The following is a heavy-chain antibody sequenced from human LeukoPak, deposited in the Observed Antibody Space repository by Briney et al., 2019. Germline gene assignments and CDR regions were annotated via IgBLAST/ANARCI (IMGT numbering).Heavy chain of an antibody. CDR1: GFTFSSYA. J-gene: IGHJ4*02. CDR2: ISDSGDRT. D-gene: IGHD3-10*01. V-gene: IGHV3-23*01. CDR3: AKGSSNRRDYYYFDH. Sequence: GGSLRLSCAASGFTFSSYAMHWVRQAPGKGLAWVSAISDSGDRTQYADSVKGRFTISRDNAKNTLYLQMNSLRAEDTAVYYCAKGSSNRRDYYYFDHWGQGTLVTVSS.